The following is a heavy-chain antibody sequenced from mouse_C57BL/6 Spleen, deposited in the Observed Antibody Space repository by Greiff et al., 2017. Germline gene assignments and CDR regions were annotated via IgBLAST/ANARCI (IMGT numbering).Heavy chain of an antibody. V-gene: IGHV5-17*01. CDR1: GFTFSDYG. CDR2: ISSGSSTI. CDR3: ARYYCDD. J-gene: IGHJ2*01. Sequence: EVKLLESGGGLVKPGGSLKLSCAASGFTFSDYGMHWVRQAPEKGLEWVAYISSGSSTIYYADTLKGRFTISRYNAKNTLFLQMNSLRSDDTARYYCARYYCDDWGQGTTLTVSS.